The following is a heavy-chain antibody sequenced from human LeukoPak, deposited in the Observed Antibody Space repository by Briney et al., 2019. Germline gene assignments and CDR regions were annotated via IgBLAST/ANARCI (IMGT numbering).Heavy chain of an antibody. CDR1: GFTFSSYG. Sequence: GRSRRLSWAASGFTFSSYGMHWVRQAPGKGLEWVAVISYDGSNKYYADSVKGRFTISRDNSKNTLYLQMNSLRAEDTAVYYCAKDPGGYSGYDHPIDYWGQGTLVTVSS. V-gene: IGHV3-30*18. J-gene: IGHJ4*02. CDR3: AKDPGGYSGYDHPIDY. CDR2: ISYDGSNK. D-gene: IGHD5-12*01.